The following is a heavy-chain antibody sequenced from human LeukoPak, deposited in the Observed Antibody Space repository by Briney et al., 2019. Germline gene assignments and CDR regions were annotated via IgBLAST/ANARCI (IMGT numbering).Heavy chain of an antibody. CDR2: IIPIFGTA. CDR3: AREGTPLAAAGSTYFDY. Sequence: SVKVPCKASGGTFSSYAISWVRQAPGQGLEWMGGIIPIFGTANYAQKFQGRVTITADESTSTAYMELGSLRSEDTAVYYCAREGTPLAAAGSTYFDYWGQGTLVTVSS. D-gene: IGHD6-13*01. V-gene: IGHV1-69*13. CDR1: GGTFSSYA. J-gene: IGHJ4*02.